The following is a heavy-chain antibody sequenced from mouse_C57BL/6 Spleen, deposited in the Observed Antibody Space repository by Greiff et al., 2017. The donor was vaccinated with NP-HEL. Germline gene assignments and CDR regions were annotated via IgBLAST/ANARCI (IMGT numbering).Heavy chain of an antibody. CDR2: IYPGDGDT. CDR3: AREDDYDEYYFDY. Sequence: QVQLQQSGAELVKPGASVKISCKASGYAFSSYWMNWVKQRPGKGLEWIGQIYPGDGDTNYNGKFKGKATLTADKSSSTAYMQLSSLTSEDSAVYFCAREDDYDEYYFDYWGQGTTLTVSS. D-gene: IGHD2-4*01. CDR1: GYAFSSYW. V-gene: IGHV1-80*01. J-gene: IGHJ2*01.